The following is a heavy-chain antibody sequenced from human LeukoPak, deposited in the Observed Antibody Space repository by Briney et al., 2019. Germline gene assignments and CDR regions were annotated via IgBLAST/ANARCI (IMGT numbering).Heavy chain of an antibody. CDR3: ARDGSGTYSYYMDV. CDR2: ISSSSSYI. J-gene: IGHJ6*03. V-gene: IGHV3-21*01. Sequence: GGSLRLSCAASGYTFSSYSMNWVRQAPGKGLEWVSSISSSSSYIYYADSVKGRFTISRDNAKNSLYLQMNSLRAEDTAVYYCARDGSGTYSYYMDVWGKGTTVTVFS. D-gene: IGHD3-10*01. CDR1: GYTFSSYS.